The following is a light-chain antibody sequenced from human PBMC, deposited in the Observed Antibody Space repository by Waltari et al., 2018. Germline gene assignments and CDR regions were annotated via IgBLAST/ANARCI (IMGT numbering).Light chain of an antibody. J-gene: IGKJ1*01. Sequence: EIVLTQSPGTLSLSPGERATLSCRASQSVGRTLAWYQQKPGQAPRLLIYGASSRATDIPDRFSGSGSGTDFSLTINRLESEDFAVYFCQHYVRLPATFGQGTKVEIK. V-gene: IGKV3-20*01. CDR2: GAS. CDR1: QSVGRT. CDR3: QHYVRLPAT.